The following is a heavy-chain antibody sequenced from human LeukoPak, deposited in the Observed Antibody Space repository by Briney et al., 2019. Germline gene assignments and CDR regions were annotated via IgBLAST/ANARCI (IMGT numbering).Heavy chain of an antibody. D-gene: IGHD6-19*01. J-gene: IGHJ3*02. CDR2: IYYSGST. V-gene: IGHV4-59*01. Sequence: SETLSLTCTVSGGSISSYYWSWIRQPPGKGLEWIGYIYYSGSTNYNPSLKSRVTISVDTSKNQFSLKLSSVTAADTAVYYCARYSSGWYLRAFDIWGQGTMVTVSS. CDR1: GGSISSYY. CDR3: ARYSSGWYLRAFDI.